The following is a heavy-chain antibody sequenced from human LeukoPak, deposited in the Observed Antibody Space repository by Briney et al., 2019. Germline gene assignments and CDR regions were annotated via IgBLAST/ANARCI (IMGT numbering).Heavy chain of an antibody. Sequence: PGGSLRLSCAASGFTFSSYAMSWVRQAPGKGLQWVSAISGSGGSTYYADSVKGRFSVSRDNSKDTLDPQMNSLRAEDTAVYYCAKTSGYTSSWYFDSWGQGTLVTVSS. CDR1: GFTFSSYA. CDR3: AKTSGYTSSWYFDS. CDR2: ISGSGGST. V-gene: IGHV3-23*01. D-gene: IGHD6-13*01. J-gene: IGHJ4*02.